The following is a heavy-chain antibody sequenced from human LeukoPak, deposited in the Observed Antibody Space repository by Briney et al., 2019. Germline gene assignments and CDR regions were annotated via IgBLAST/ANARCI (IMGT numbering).Heavy chain of an antibody. CDR1: GFTFSSYA. D-gene: IGHD5-12*01. V-gene: IGHV3-23*01. J-gene: IGHJ6*02. CDR2: ISGSGGST. Sequence: GGSLRLSCAASGFTFSSYAMSWVRQAPGKGLEWVSAISGSGGSTYYADSVKGRFTISRDNAKNSLYLQMNSLRAEDTAVYYCARDLGGIVAYYYGMDVWGQGTTVTVSS. CDR3: ARDLGGIVAYYYGMDV.